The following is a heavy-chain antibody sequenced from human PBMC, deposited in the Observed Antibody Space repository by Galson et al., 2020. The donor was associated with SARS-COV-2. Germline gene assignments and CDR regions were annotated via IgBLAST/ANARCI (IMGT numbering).Heavy chain of an antibody. CDR2: ISYDGSNK. CDR1: GFTFSSYG. J-gene: IGHJ6*02. V-gene: IGHV3-30*18. D-gene: IGHD4-17*01. CDR3: AKVRDDYHHRHLYYYDGMDV. Sequence: GESLKLPCAASGFTFSSYGMHWVRQAPGTGLEWVAVISYDGSNKYYADSVKGRFTISRDNSKNTLYLQMNSLRAEDTAVYYCAKVRDDYHHRHLYYYDGMDVGGQGTTVTVSS.